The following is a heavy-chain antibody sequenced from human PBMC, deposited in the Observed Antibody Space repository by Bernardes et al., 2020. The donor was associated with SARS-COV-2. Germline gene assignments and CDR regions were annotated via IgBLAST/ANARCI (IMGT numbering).Heavy chain of an antibody. Sequence: SETLSLTCNVSGDSVSSGLYYWSWIRQPPGKGLEWIGYIYDTGTTTYNPSLENRVTISIDTSKKQFSLKLSSVTAADTATYYCATTLEWLFDYWGQGTRVTVSS. CDR3: ATTLEWLFDY. CDR1: GDSVSSGLYY. V-gene: IGHV4-61*01. CDR2: IYDTGTT. J-gene: IGHJ4*02. D-gene: IGHD3-3*01.